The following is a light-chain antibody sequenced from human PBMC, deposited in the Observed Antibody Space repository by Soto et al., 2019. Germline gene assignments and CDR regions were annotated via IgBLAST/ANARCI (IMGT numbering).Light chain of an antibody. CDR3: AAWDDSLNGYV. CDR2: SNN. Sequence: QSVLTQPPSASETPGQKVTISCSGSSSNIGSHTVSWYQQLPGTAPKLLIYSNNQRPSGVPDRFSGSKSGTSASLAISGLQYEDEADYYCAAWDDSLNGYVFGTGTKLTVL. J-gene: IGLJ1*01. CDR1: SSNIGSHT. V-gene: IGLV1-44*01.